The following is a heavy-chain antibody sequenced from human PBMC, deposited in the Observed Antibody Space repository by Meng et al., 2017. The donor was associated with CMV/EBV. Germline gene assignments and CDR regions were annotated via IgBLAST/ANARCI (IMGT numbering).Heavy chain of an antibody. CDR3: ARGGLYYYDSSGHFDY. D-gene: IGHD3-22*01. CDR1: GCSISSYY. Sequence: QEVGPGLGKPLGPLSLTSPGSGCSISSYYWGWIRQPAGKGLEWIGRIYTSGSTNYNPSLKSRVTMSVDTSKNQFSLKLSSVTAADTAVYYCARGGLYYYDSSGHFDYWGQGTLVTVSS. J-gene: IGHJ4*02. CDR2: IYTSGST. V-gene: IGHV4-4*07.